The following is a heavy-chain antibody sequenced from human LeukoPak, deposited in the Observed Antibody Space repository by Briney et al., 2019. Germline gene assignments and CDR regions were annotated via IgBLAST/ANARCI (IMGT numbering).Heavy chain of an antibody. D-gene: IGHD1-1*01. Sequence: GGSLRLSCAASGFMFSSNWMSWVRLAPGKGLEWVANIKEDGTETYYVDSVKGRFTISRDNAKNSLYLQMNSLRVEDTAVYYCARELISTTWRGNRSYFDLWGRGTLVTVSS. CDR2: IKEDGTET. CDR3: ARELISTTWRGNRSYFDL. CDR1: GFMFSSNW. J-gene: IGHJ2*01. V-gene: IGHV3-7*01.